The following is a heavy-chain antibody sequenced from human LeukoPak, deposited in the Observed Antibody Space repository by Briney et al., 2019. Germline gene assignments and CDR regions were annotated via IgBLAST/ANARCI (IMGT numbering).Heavy chain of an antibody. J-gene: IGHJ4*02. D-gene: IGHD3-9*01. CDR1: GYTFTGYY. CDR3: ARDRGILTGSFDY. Sequence: GASVKVSCKASGYTFTGYYMHWVRQAPGQGLEWMGWINPNSGGTNYAQKFQGRVTMTRDTSISTAYMELSRLRSDDTAVYYCARDRGILTGSFDYWGQGTLVTVSS. CDR2: INPNSGGT. V-gene: IGHV1-2*02.